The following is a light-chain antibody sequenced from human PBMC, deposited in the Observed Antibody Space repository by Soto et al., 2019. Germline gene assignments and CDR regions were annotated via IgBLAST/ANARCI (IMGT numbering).Light chain of an antibody. Sequence: IVLTQSPGTLSLSPGERTTLSCRASRSISRYLAWYQQKPGQGPRLLIYGASSRATGTPDRFSGSGSETDFTLTISKLEPEDFAVYACHLYGSSSSITFGQGTRLE. J-gene: IGKJ5*01. CDR2: GAS. CDR1: RSISRY. CDR3: HLYGSSSSIT. V-gene: IGKV3-20*01.